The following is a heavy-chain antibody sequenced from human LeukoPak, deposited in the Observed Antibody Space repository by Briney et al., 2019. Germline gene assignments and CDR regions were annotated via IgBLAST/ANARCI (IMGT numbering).Heavy chain of an antibody. CDR3: ASVSDSSGYYSVY. V-gene: IGHV4-30-4*01. CDR1: GGSISSGDSY. Sequence: PSETLSLTCTVSGGSISSGDSYWSWIRQPPGKGLEWIGYIYYSGSTYYNPSLKSRVAISVDTSTNQFSLKLSSVTAADTAVYYCASVSDSSGYYSVYWGQGTLVTVSS. CDR2: IYYSGST. D-gene: IGHD3-22*01. J-gene: IGHJ4*02.